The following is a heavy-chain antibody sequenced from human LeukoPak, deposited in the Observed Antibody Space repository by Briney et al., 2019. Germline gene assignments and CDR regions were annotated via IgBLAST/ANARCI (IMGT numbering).Heavy chain of an antibody. J-gene: IGHJ4*02. CDR1: GGPINSGGY. CDR2: IYYSGTT. V-gene: IGHV4-31*03. CDR3: ARDSGISGRTAY. D-gene: IGHD3-10*01. Sequence: SETLSLTRTLSGGPINSGGYWSWIRQHPGKGLEWIGYIYYSGTTYFNPSLKGRVTMSVDTSKNQFSLKLSSVTAADTAVYYCARDSGISGRTAYWGQGTLVTVSS.